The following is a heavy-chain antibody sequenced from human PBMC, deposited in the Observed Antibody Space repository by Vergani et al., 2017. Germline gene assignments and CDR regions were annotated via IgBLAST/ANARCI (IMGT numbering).Heavy chain of an antibody. Sequence: DVHLAESGGGFFQPGGSLRLSCSASGFPFGDYAMTWVRQAPGKGLEWVAFIRNKAYGGTTEYAASVKGRFTISRDDSKRLAYLQLSGLKTEDTAVYFCSRGRGYSFGYSDYWGQGTLVTVSS. D-gene: IGHD5-18*01. V-gene: IGHV3-49*04. CDR1: GFPFGDYA. CDR3: SRGRGYSFGYSDY. CDR2: IRNKAYGGTT. J-gene: IGHJ4*02.